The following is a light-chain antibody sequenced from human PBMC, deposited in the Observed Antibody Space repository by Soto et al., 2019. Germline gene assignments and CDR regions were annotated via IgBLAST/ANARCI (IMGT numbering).Light chain of an antibody. Sequence: DIQMTQSPSTLSASVGDRVTITCRASQSISSWLAWYQQKPGKAPKLLIYDASSLESGVPSRFSGSGSGTELTLTISSLQPDDFATYYCQQYNSYSSGTFGPGTKVDIK. V-gene: IGKV1-5*01. J-gene: IGKJ3*01. CDR3: QQYNSYSSGT. CDR1: QSISSW. CDR2: DAS.